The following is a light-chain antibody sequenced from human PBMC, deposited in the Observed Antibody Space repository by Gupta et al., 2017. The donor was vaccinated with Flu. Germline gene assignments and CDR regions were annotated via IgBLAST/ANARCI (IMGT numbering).Light chain of an antibody. Sequence: DIQMTQSPSSLSASVGDRVTITCRASQNISIYLNWYQRKPGKAPKLLIYSSSNLQTGVPSRFRGRGSGTGFALTISSLKTEDFGTYYCQQSYNTPYIFGQGTKLEI. CDR3: QQSYNTPYI. V-gene: IGKV1-39*01. J-gene: IGKJ2*01. CDR2: SSS. CDR1: QNISIY.